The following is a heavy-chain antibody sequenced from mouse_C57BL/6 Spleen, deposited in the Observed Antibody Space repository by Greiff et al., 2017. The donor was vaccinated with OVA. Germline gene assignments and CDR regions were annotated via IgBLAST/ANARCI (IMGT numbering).Heavy chain of an antibody. J-gene: IGHJ2*01. V-gene: IGHV6-3*01. CDR2: IRLKSDNYAT. CDR1: GFTFSNYW. Sequence: EVKLMESGGGLVQPGGSMKLSCVASGFTFSNYWMNWVRQSPEKGLEWVAQIRLKSDNYATHYAESVKGRFTISRDDSKSSVYLQMNNLRAEDTGIYYCTGDDYYFDYWGQGTTLTVSS. D-gene: IGHD2-4*01. CDR3: TGDDYYFDY.